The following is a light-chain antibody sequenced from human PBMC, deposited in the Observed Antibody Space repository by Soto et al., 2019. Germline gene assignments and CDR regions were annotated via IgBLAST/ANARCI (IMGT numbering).Light chain of an antibody. V-gene: IGKV3D-15*01. CDR1: QSVSTN. CDR3: HSYDKWPPGT. J-gene: IGKJ1*01. Sequence: EIVMTQFPAPLSESPGERVTLYCRASQSVSTNVAWYQQKPGEAPRLLIFDASARAVDIPGRFSGSVSGTEFTLTISSLQPEDFAVYFCHSYDKWPPGTFGQGTKVEIK. CDR2: DAS.